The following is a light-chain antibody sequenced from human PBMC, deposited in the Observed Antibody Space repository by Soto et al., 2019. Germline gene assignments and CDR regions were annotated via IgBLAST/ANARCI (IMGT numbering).Light chain of an antibody. Sequence: EIVLTQSPGTLSLSPGERATLSCRASQSVSGNFLAWYQEKPGHAPRLLIYDASSRARGTEGRSTSGGSGTDFSLTSSIQAPEEVADYCYQQRGTRPTFGQGTKV. V-gene: IGKV3D-20*02. CDR3: QQRGTRPT. CDR2: DAS. CDR1: QSVSGNF. J-gene: IGKJ1*01.